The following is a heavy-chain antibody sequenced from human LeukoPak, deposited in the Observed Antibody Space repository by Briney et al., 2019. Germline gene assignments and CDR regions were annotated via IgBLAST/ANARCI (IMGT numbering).Heavy chain of an antibody. J-gene: IGHJ5*02. CDR1: GYTYTSYD. CDR2: MNPNSGNT. V-gene: IGHV1-8*01. D-gene: IGHD4-17*01. Sequence: ASVKVSCKASGYTYTSYDINWVRQATGQGLEWMGWMNPNSGNTGYAQKFQGRVTMTRNTSISTAYMELSSLRSEDTAVYYCASGSYGDYFWFDPWGQGTLVTVSS. CDR3: ASGSYGDYFWFDP.